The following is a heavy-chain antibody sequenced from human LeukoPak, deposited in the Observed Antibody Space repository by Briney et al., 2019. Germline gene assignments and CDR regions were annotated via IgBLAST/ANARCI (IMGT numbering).Heavy chain of an antibody. D-gene: IGHD2-2*01. CDR3: ARGWDIVVVPAAIGDPFDY. CDR1: GGSFSGYY. Sequence: SETLSLTCAVYGGSFSGYYWSWIRQPPGKGLEWIREINHSGSTNYNPSLKSRVTISVDTSKNQFSLKLSSVTAADTAVYYCARGWDIVVVPAAIGDPFDYWGQGTLVTVSS. V-gene: IGHV4-34*01. J-gene: IGHJ4*02. CDR2: INHSGST.